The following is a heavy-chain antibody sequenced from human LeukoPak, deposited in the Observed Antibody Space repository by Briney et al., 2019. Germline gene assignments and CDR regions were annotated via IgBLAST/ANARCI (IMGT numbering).Heavy chain of an antibody. CDR3: AKGSTHPGD. Sequence: PGGSLRLSCAASGFIFSDYAMTWVRQTPRKGLEWVSSLSSSGRSTYYADSVKGRFTISRDNSKNTLCLQMDSLRVDDTALYFCAKGSTHPGDWGQGTLVTVSS. J-gene: IGHJ4*02. CDR1: GFIFSDYA. V-gene: IGHV3-23*01. CDR2: LSSSGRST.